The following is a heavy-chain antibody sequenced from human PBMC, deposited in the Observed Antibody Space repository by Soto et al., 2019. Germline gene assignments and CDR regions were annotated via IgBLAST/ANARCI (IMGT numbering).Heavy chain of an antibody. J-gene: IGHJ3*02. Sequence: SVKVSCKASGGTFSSYAISWVRQAPGQGLEWMGGIIPIFGTANYAQKFQGRVTITADESTSTAYMELSSLRSEDTAVYYCASLNSSLAGAFDIWGQGTMVTVSS. V-gene: IGHV1-69*13. CDR1: GGTFSSYA. D-gene: IGHD6-13*01. CDR3: ASLNSSLAGAFDI. CDR2: IIPIFGTA.